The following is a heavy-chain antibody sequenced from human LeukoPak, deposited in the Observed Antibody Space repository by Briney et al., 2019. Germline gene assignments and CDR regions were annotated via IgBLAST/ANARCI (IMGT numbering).Heavy chain of an antibody. D-gene: IGHD4-11*01. CDR3: ARDDYNPAFDI. J-gene: IGHJ3*02. CDR2: IYTSGST. V-gene: IGHV4-61*02. CDR1: GGSISSGSYY. Sequence: SETLSLTCTVSGGSISSGSYYWSWIRQPAGKGLEWIGRIYTSGSTNYNPSLKSRVTISVDTSKNQFSLKLSSVTAADTAVYYCARDDYNPAFDIWGQGTMVTVSS.